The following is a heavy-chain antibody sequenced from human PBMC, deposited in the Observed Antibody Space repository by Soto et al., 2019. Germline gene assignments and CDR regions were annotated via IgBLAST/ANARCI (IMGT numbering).Heavy chain of an antibody. CDR2: MSGDGKTI. Sequence: ETLSLTCSVSGFTFSNYFMHWVRQVPGEGLVWVSRMSGDGKTISYADSVKGRFTISRDNAKNTLYLQMNSLRVEDTAVYYCARTYVPGIAGFDPWGQGTLVTVSS. CDR3: ARTYVPGIAGFDP. D-gene: IGHD1-1*01. J-gene: IGHJ5*02. V-gene: IGHV3-74*01. CDR1: GFTFSNYF.